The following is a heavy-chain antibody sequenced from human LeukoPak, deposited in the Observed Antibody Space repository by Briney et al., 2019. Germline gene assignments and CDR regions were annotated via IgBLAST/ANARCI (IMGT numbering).Heavy chain of an antibody. CDR2: TYTSGST. Sequence: SETLSLTCTVSGGSISSYYWSWIRQPPGKGLEWIGRTYTSGSTNYNPSLKSRVTMSVDTSMNQFSLKLSSVTAADTAVYYCARGDSSGWYAPFDYWGQGTLVTVSS. J-gene: IGHJ4*02. CDR1: GGSISSYY. CDR3: ARGDSSGWYAPFDY. V-gene: IGHV4-4*07. D-gene: IGHD6-19*01.